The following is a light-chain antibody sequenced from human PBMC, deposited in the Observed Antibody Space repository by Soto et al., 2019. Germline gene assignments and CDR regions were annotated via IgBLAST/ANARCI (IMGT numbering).Light chain of an antibody. J-gene: IGLJ2*01. Sequence: QSALTQPASVSGSPGQSITISCTGTSSDVGGYKYVSWYQQHPGKAPKVLIYEVSNRPSGVSKRFSGSKSGNTASLTISGLQPEDEADYDCSSYRSSSMVVFGGGNKLTVL. CDR3: SSYRSSSMVV. CDR1: SSDVGGYKY. V-gene: IGLV2-14*01. CDR2: EVS.